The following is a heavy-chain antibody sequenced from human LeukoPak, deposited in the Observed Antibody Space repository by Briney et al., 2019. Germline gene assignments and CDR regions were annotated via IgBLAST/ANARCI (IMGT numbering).Heavy chain of an antibody. V-gene: IGHV1-18*01. D-gene: IGHD3-22*01. J-gene: IGHJ4*02. CDR1: GYTFTSYG. CDR2: ISAYNGNT. Sequence: ASVKVSCKASGYTFTSYGIGWVRQAPGQGLEWMGWISAYNGNTNYAQKLQGRVTMTTDTSTSTAYMELRSLRSDDTAVYYCARSDGGYYYDSSGYPIDYWGQGTLVTVSS. CDR3: ARSDGGYYYDSSGYPIDY.